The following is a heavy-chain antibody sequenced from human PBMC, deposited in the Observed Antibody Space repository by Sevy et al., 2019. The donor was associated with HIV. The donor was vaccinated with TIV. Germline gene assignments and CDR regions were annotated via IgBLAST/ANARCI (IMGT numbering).Heavy chain of an antibody. CDR3: ARAPTDFWTGGMDV. CDR1: GYAFTGYY. V-gene: IGHV1-2*06. CDR2: INPISGGT. Sequence: ASVKFSCKASGYAFTGYYIHWVRQAPGQGLEWMGRINPISGGTDDSQKFQGRVTMTRDTSISTAYMDVTRLRSDDTAVYYCARAPTDFWTGGMDVWGQGTVVTVSS. J-gene: IGHJ6*02. D-gene: IGHD3-3*01.